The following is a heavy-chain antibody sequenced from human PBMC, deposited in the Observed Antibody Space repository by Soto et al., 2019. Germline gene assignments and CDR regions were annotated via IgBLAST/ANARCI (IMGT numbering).Heavy chain of an antibody. CDR1: GFTFSGYG. V-gene: IGHV3-30*03. CDR2: ISYDGRNK. J-gene: IGHJ6*02. D-gene: IGHD5-12*01. CDR3: ARDYYRFNSGYGFSMDV. Sequence: PGGSLRLSCAASGFTFSGYGMHWVRQAPGKGLEWVAVISYDGRNKYYADSVKGRFTISRDNSKNTLYLQMNSLRAEDTAVYYCARDYYRFNSGYGFSMDVWGQGTTVTVSS.